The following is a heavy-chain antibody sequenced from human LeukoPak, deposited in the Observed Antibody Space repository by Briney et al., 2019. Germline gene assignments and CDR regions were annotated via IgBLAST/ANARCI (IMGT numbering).Heavy chain of an antibody. J-gene: IGHJ6*03. V-gene: IGHV4-59*08. CDR3: ARVLGHYYYYMDV. Sequence: PSETLSLTCTVSGGSISSYYWSWIRQPPGKGLEWIGYIYYSGSTNYNPSLKSRVTISVDTSKNRFSLKLSSVTAADTAVYYCARVLGHYYYYMDVWGKGTTVTVSS. CDR2: IYYSGST. CDR1: GGSISSYY.